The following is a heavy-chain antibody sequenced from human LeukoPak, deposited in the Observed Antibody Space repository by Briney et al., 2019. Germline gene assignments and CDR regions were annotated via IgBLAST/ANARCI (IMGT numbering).Heavy chain of an antibody. V-gene: IGHV5-10-1*01. CDR3: VGRATVPPYNWFDP. CDR1: GYTFISNW. CDR2: IDPSDSYT. D-gene: IGHD4-17*01. Sequence: GESLKISCKGSGYTFISNWITWVRQMPGKGLEWMGRIDPSDSYTNYSPSFQGHVAISADKSTSTAYLQWSSLKASDTAMYYCVGRATVPPYNWFDPWGQGTLVTVSS. J-gene: IGHJ5*02.